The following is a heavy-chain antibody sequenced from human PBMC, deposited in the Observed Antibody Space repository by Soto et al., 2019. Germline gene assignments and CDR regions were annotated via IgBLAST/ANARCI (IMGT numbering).Heavy chain of an antibody. V-gene: IGHV1-18*04. CDR2: ISAYNGNT. J-gene: IGHJ4*02. D-gene: IGHD3-22*01. CDR1: GYTFTSYG. Sequence: QVQLVQSGAEVKKPGASVTVSCKASGYTFTSYGISWVRQAPGQGLEWMGWISAYNGNTNYAQKLQGRVTMTTDTATSTAYMELRSLRSHDTAVYYCARSRYYYDSSGILPYYWGQGTLVTVSS. CDR3: ARSRYYYDSSGILPYY.